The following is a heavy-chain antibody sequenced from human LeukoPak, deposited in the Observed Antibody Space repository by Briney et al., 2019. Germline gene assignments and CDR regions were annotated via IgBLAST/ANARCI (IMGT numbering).Heavy chain of an antibody. D-gene: IGHD4-17*01. Sequence: GASLLISCQGSGSSFTTYWIGRVRQLPGQGLEWMGIIYPGDSDTPYSPSYQGQVTIPADKSINTAYVQWSSLEASDTAMYYCARRITVTTGDYCFDTWGQGTLVPVSS. V-gene: IGHV5-51*01. CDR2: IYPGDSDT. CDR3: ARRITVTTGDYCFDT. J-gene: IGHJ5*02. CDR1: GSSFTTYW.